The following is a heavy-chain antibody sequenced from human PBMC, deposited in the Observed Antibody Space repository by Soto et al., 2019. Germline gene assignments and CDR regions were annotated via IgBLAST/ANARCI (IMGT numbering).Heavy chain of an antibody. V-gene: IGHV4-4*02. Sequence: QVQLQESGPGLVKPSGTLSLTCAVSGGSNSSSNWWSWVRQPPGKGLEWIGEIYHSGSTNYNPSLKSRVTISVDKSKNQFSLKLSSVTAADTAVYYCATASRVVATKDYYYYGMDVWGQGTTVTVSS. D-gene: IGHD5-12*01. CDR2: IYHSGST. CDR1: GGSNSSSNW. CDR3: ATASRVVATKDYYYYGMDV. J-gene: IGHJ6*02.